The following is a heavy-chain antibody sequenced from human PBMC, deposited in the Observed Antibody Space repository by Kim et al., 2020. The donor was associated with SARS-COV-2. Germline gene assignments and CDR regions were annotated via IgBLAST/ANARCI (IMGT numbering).Heavy chain of an antibody. J-gene: IGHJ3*02. Sequence: SETLSLTCTVSGGSISSEGYYWSWIRQHPGKGLEWIGYIYYSGSTYYNPSLKSRITISVDTSKNQFSLKLSSVTAADTAVYFCAREITIFGVVRAFDIWGPGTMVTVSS. CDR3: AREITIFGVVRAFDI. D-gene: IGHD3-3*01. V-gene: IGHV4-31*03. CDR1: GGSISSEGYY. CDR2: IYYSGST.